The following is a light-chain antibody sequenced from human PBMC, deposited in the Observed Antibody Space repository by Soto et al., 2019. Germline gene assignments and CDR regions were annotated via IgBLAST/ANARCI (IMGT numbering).Light chain of an antibody. CDR3: RHYNSYPIT. J-gene: IGKJ5*01. Sequence: DIQMTQSPSTLSASVGDRVTITCRASQSISSWLAWYQQKPGKAPKLLIHEAANLESGVSSRFSGSVSGTEFTHTISSLQPDDFATYYCRHYNSYPITFGQGTRLEIK. CDR1: QSISSW. V-gene: IGKV1-5*03. CDR2: EAA.